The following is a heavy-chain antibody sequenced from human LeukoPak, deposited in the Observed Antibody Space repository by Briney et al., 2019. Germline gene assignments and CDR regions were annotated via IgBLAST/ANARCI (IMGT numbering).Heavy chain of an antibody. J-gene: IGHJ3*02. CDR2: IYANEKT. CDR1: GFSVSSHY. V-gene: IGHV3-53*01. Sequence: GSLRLSCAASGFSVSSHYMTWVRQPPGKGLDWVSIIYANEKTFYAESVKGRLIISRDGSKNTLYLQMNSLRTEDTAIYYCAGYDNSGQYYVGRAFDIWGQGTMVAVSS. D-gene: IGHD3-22*01. CDR3: AGYDNSGQYYVGRAFDI.